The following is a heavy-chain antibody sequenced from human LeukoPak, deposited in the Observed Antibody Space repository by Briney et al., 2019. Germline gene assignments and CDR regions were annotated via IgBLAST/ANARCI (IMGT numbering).Heavy chain of an antibody. CDR2: INPNSGGT. D-gene: IGHD3-3*01. V-gene: IGHV1-2*02. Sequence: ASVKVSCKASGYTFTGYYMHWVRQAPGQGLEWMGWINPNSGGTNYAQKFQGRVTMTRDTSISTAYMELSRLRSDDTAVYYCASRYHTLTIFGVVDLSMDVWGKGTTVTVSS. CDR3: ASRYHTLTIFGVVDLSMDV. J-gene: IGHJ6*03. CDR1: GYTFTGYY.